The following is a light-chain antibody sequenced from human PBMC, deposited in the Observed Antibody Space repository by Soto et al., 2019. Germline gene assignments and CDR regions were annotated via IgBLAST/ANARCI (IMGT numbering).Light chain of an antibody. CDR3: SSFADSNSYF. CDR2: EVS. V-gene: IGLV2-8*01. Sequence: QSVLTQPPSASGSPGQSVTISCSGSSSEIGGYTYVSWYQHHPGKAPKLMIYEVSKRPSGVPDRFSGSKSGNTASLTVSGLQAEDEADYYCSSFADSNSYFFGTGTKVTVL. J-gene: IGLJ1*01. CDR1: SSEIGGYTY.